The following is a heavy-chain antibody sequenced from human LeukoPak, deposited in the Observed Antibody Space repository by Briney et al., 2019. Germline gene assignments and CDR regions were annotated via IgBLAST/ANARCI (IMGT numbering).Heavy chain of an antibody. CDR2: IYSTGST. V-gene: IGHV4-4*07. CDR1: GGSISSYY. Sequence: SETPSLTCTVSGGSISSYYWSWIRQPAGKGLEWIGRIYSTGSTTYNPSLKSRVTLSVDTSKNQSSLKLTSVTAADTAVYYCARDFTDSGSSLVYYYYYYMDVWGKGTTVTVSS. J-gene: IGHJ6*03. CDR3: ARDFTDSGSSLVYYYYYYMDV. D-gene: IGHD1-26*01.